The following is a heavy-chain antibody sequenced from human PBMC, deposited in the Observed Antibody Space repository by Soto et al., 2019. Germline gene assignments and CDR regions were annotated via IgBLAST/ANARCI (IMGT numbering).Heavy chain of an antibody. J-gene: IGHJ6*02. V-gene: IGHV4-39*01. CDR3: ARHGVDYGDYASYYYYGMDV. D-gene: IGHD4-17*01. CDR1: GGSISSSTYY. Sequence: QVQLQESGPGLVKPSETLSLTCTVSGGSISSSTYYWGWIRQPPGKGLERIGFIYYSGSAYYNPSLKSRVTLAIDTSKTQSSLKLTSVTAADTAVFYCARHGVDYGDYASYYYYGMDVWGRGTTVTVSS. CDR2: IYYSGSA.